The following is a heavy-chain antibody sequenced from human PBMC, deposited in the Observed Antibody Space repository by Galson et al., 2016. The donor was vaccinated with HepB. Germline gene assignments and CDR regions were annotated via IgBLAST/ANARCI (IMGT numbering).Heavy chain of an antibody. CDR3: AKDQMTTVIRYHYYGMDV. Sequence: SLRLSCAASGFTFSSYGMHWVRQAPGKGLEWVAVISYDGSNKYYADSVKGRFTISRDNSKDTLYLQMNSLRAEDTAVYYCAKDQMTTVIRYHYYGMDVWGKGTTVTVSS. V-gene: IGHV3-30*18. CDR1: GFTFSSYG. D-gene: IGHD4-17*01. J-gene: IGHJ6*04. CDR2: ISYDGSNK.